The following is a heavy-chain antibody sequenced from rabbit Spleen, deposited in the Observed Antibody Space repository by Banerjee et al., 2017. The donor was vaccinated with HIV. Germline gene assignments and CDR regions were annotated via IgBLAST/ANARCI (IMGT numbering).Heavy chain of an antibody. V-gene: IGHV1S40*01. CDR2: IPGSSNGFT. D-gene: IGHD1-1*01. CDR3: ARDTSSSFSSYGMDL. J-gene: IGHJ6*01. CDR1: GFSLSSSDY. Sequence: QSLEESGGDLVKPGASLKLTFTASGFSLSSSDYMCWVRPAPGKGLEWISCIPGSSNGFTYSSTWAKGRFTCSKTSSTTVTLQMTSLTVADTATYFCARDTSSSFSSYGMDLWGPGTPSPS.